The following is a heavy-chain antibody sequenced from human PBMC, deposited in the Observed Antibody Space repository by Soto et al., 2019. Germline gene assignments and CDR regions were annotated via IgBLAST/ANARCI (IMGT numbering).Heavy chain of an antibody. CDR1: GYTFTSYA. CDR3: ASRARPGYYYYGMDV. J-gene: IGHJ6*02. D-gene: IGHD6-6*01. CDR2: INAGNGNT. V-gene: IGHV1-3*01. Sequence: ASVKVSCKASGYTFTSYAIHWVRQAPGQRLEWMGWINAGNGNTKYSQKFQGRVTITRDTSASTAYMELSSLRSEDTAVYYCASRARPGYYYYGMDVWGQGTTVTV.